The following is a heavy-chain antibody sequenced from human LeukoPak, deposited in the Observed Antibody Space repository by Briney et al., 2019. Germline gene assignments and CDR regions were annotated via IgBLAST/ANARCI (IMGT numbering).Heavy chain of an antibody. D-gene: IGHD3-9*01. CDR2: MNPNSGNT. J-gene: IGHJ4*02. CDR3: ARESHPYYDILTGYIDY. CDR1: GYTFTTYD. V-gene: IGHV1-8*01. Sequence: ASVKVSCKASGYTFTTYDVNWVRQATGQGLEWMGWMNPNSGNTGYAQKFQGRVTMTRNTSISTAYMGLSRLRSDDTAVYYCARESHPYYDILTGYIDYWGQGTLVTVSS.